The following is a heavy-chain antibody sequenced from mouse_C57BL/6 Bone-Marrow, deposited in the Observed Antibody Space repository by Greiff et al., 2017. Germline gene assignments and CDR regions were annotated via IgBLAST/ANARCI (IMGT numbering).Heavy chain of an antibody. CDR1: GYTFTSYW. D-gene: IGHD1-1*01. V-gene: IGHV1-74*01. J-gene: IGHJ2*01. CDR3: AIEFITTVVADY. Sequence: QVQLQQPGAELVKPGASVKVSCKASGYTFTSYWMHWVKQRPGQGLEWIGRIHPSASDTNYNQKFKGKATLTVDKSSSTAYMQLSSLTSEDSAVYYCAIEFITTVVADYWGQGTTLTVSS. CDR2: IHPSASDT.